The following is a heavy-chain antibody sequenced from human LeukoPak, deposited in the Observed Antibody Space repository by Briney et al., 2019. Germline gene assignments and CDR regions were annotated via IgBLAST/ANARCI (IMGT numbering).Heavy chain of an antibody. D-gene: IGHD1-26*01. Sequence: GGSRRLSCAASGFTFSSYSMNWVRQAPGKGLEWVSSISSSSSYIYYADSVKGRFTISRDNAKNSLYLQMNSLRAEDTAVYYCARDNEGATGDFDYWGQGTLVTVSS. CDR3: ARDNEGATGDFDY. CDR2: ISSSSSYI. CDR1: GFTFSSYS. J-gene: IGHJ4*02. V-gene: IGHV3-21*01.